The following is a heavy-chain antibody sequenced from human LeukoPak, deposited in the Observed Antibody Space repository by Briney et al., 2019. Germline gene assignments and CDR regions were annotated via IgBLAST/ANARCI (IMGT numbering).Heavy chain of an antibody. CDR2: ISWNSGSI. D-gene: IGHD6-19*01. J-gene: IGHJ5*02. CDR3: AKDPYSSGWYGWFDP. Sequence: PGRSLRLSCAASGFTFDDYAMHWVRQAPGKGLEWVSGISWNSGSIGYADSVKGRFTISRDNAKNSLYLQMNSLRAEDTALYYCAKDPYSSGWYGWFDPWGQGTLVTVSS. V-gene: IGHV3-9*01. CDR1: GFTFDDYA.